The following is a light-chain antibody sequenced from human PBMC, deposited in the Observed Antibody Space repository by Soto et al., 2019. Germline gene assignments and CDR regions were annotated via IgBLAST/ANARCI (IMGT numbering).Light chain of an antibody. Sequence: EIVLTQSPGTLSLSPGERATLSCRASQSVISTYLAWYQQKPGQAPRLLIYGASSRATGIPDRFSRSGSGTDFTLTISRLEPEDFAVYYCQQYRDSLGTFGQGTKVEIK. V-gene: IGKV3-20*01. CDR2: GAS. CDR1: QSVISTY. CDR3: QQYRDSLGT. J-gene: IGKJ1*01.